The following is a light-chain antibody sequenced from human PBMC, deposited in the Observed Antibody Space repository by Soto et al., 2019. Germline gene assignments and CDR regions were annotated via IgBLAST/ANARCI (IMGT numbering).Light chain of an antibody. Sequence: EIVLTQSPATRSLSPGERATLSCRASQSVSSSLAWYQQKPGQVPRLLIYGASTRAAGIPARFSGSGSGTEFTLTISSLQSEDFAVYFCQQYNNWPITFGQGTRLEIK. CDR3: QQYNNWPIT. J-gene: IGKJ5*01. CDR2: GAS. CDR1: QSVSSS. V-gene: IGKV3-15*01.